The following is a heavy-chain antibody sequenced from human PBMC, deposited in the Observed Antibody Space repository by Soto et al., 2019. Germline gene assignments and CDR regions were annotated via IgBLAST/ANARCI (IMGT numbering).Heavy chain of an antibody. J-gene: IGHJ4*02. V-gene: IGHV4-31*03. D-gene: IGHD3-16*01. CDR3: ARRGIKGGLAYDY. CDR1: GGSISSGGYY. Sequence: SETLSLTCTVSGGSISSGGYYWSWIRQHPGKGLEWIGYIYYSGSTYYNPSLKSRVTISVDTSKNQFSLKLSSVTAADTAVYYCARRGIKGGLAYDYWGQGTLVT. CDR2: IYYSGST.